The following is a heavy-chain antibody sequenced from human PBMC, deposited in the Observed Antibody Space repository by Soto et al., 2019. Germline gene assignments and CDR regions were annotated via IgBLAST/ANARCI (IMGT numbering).Heavy chain of an antibody. Sequence: PGGSLRLSCAVSGFTVSANYMSWVRQAPGKGLEWVSVIYSGGTTYYSNSVKGRFTISRDTSQNTLYLQMNSLRAEDTAVYYCARDRDDFSDYYAFDIWAQGTMVPVSS. CDR1: GFTVSANY. CDR2: IYSGGTT. CDR3: ARDRDDFSDYYAFDI. V-gene: IGHV3-66*01. J-gene: IGHJ3*02. D-gene: IGHD4-17*01.